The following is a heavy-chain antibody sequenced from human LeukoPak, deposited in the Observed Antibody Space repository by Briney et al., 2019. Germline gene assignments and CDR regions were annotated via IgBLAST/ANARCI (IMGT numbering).Heavy chain of an antibody. Sequence: PGGSLRLSCAASGFTFSDYYMTWIRQAPGKGLEWISYISSSGSTIYYADSVKGRFTISRDNSKNTLYLQMNSLRAEDTAVYYCARPSGQQLGWFDYWGQGTLVTVSS. CDR2: ISSSGSTI. J-gene: IGHJ4*02. CDR1: GFTFSDYY. V-gene: IGHV3-11*04. D-gene: IGHD6-13*01. CDR3: ARPSGQQLGWFDY.